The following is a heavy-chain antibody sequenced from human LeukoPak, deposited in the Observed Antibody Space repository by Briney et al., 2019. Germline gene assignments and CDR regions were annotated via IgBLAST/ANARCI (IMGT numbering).Heavy chain of an antibody. CDR3: ARVGYYYDSSGPGY. CDR2: IYYSGST. V-gene: IGHV4-39*07. CDR1: GGSISSSSYY. D-gene: IGHD3-22*01. Sequence: SETLSLTCTVSGGSISSSSYYWGWIRQPPGKGLEWIGSIYYSGSTYYNPSLKSRVTISVDTSKNQFSLKLSSVTAADTAVYYCARVGYYYDSSGPGYWGQGTLVTVSS. J-gene: IGHJ4*02.